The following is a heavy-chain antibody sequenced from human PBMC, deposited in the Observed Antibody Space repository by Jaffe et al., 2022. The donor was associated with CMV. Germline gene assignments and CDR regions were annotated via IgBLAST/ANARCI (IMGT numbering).Heavy chain of an antibody. V-gene: IGHV1-58*02. CDR3: AADAIYCSSTSCYSRIDP. J-gene: IGHJ5*02. CDR2: IVVGSGNT. D-gene: IGHD2-2*02. Sequence: QMQLVQSGPEVKKPGTSVKVSCKASGFTFTSSAMQWVRQARGQRLEWIGWIVVGSGNTNYAQKFQERVTITRDMSTSTAYMELSSLRSEDTAVYYCAADAIYCSSTSCYSRIDPWGQGTLVTVSS. CDR1: GFTFTSSA.